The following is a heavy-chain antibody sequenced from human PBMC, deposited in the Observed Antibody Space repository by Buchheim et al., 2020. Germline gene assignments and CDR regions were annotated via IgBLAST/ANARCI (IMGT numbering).Heavy chain of an antibody. CDR1: GGSVSSGSYY. V-gene: IGHV4-61*01. Sequence: QVQLQESGPGLVKPSETLSLTCTVSGGSVSSGSYYWSWIRQPPGKGLEWIGYIYYSGSTNYNPSLKSRVTISVDTSKNQFSLKLSSVTAADTAVYYCAREGSDYSNYDGRFYYYYYMDVWGKGTT. J-gene: IGHJ6*03. CDR2: IYYSGST. D-gene: IGHD4-11*01. CDR3: AREGSDYSNYDGRFYYYYYMDV.